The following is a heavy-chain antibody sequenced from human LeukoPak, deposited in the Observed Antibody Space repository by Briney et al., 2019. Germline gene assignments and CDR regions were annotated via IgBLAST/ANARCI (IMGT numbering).Heavy chain of an antibody. Sequence: GGSLRLSCAASGITFSGAWMHWVRQAPGQGLVWVSRINDDGSFRRYANSVKGRFTISRDNAKNTLFLQMDSLRGEDTAVYYCARVSGPGMNEYYHLWGQGTLVTVSS. V-gene: IGHV3-74*01. D-gene: IGHD3-10*01. J-gene: IGHJ1*01. CDR1: GITFSGAW. CDR3: ARVSGPGMNEYYHL. CDR2: INDDGSFR.